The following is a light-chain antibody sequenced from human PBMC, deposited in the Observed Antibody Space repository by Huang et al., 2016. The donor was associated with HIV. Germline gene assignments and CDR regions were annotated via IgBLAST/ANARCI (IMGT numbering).Light chain of an antibody. J-gene: IGKJ2*01. CDR2: GAS. CDR3: QQSYGTPYT. Sequence: DIQMTQSPSSLSASVGDRVTITCRASQTINNYLNWYQQKPGKAPKVLIFGASSLQSDGPSRCSGYRHGTDFTLTIVNLQPEDFATYYCQQSYGTPYTFGQGTKVDIK. V-gene: IGKV1-39*01. CDR1: QTINNY.